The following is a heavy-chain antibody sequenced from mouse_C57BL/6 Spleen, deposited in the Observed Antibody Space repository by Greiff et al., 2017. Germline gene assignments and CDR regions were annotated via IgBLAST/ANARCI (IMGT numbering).Heavy chain of an antibody. CDR2: ISSGSSTI. CDR3: ARGGYDPYAMDY. J-gene: IGHJ4*01. CDR1: GFTFSDYG. Sequence: EVQLQESGGGLVKPGGSLKLSCAASGFTFSDYGMHWVRQAPEKGLEWVAYISSGSSTIYYADTVKGRFTISRDNAKNTLFLQMTSLRSEDTAMYYCARGGYDPYAMDYWGQGTSVTVSS. D-gene: IGHD2-2*01. V-gene: IGHV5-17*01.